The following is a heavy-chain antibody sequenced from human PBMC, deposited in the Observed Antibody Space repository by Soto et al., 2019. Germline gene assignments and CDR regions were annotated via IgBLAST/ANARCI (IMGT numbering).Heavy chain of an antibody. CDR2: ISYDGSNK. V-gene: IGHV3-30*18. J-gene: IGHJ6*02. CDR1: GVTFKDYG. CDR3: AKGSGNIRPYGMDV. Sequence: GGSLRLSCGAPGVTFKDYGIHWVRQAPGKGLEWVAVISYDGSNKYYADSVKGRFAISRDNSKNALWLQMNSLRAEDTALYYCAKGSGNIRPYGMDVWGQGTTVTVSS.